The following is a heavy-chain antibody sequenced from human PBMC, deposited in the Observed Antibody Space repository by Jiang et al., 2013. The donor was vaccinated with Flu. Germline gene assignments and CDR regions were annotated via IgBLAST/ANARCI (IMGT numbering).Heavy chain of an antibody. J-gene: IGHJ5*02. Sequence: QTLSLTCAISGDSVSSNSAAWNWIRQSPSRGLEWLGRTYYRSKWYNDYAVSVKGRITINPDTSKNQLSLHLRSVTPDDTAVYYCARDRYSWFDPWGQGTLVTVSS. CDR2: TYYRSKWYN. D-gene: IGHD3-16*02. CDR1: GDSVSSNSAA. CDR3: ARDRYSWFDP. V-gene: IGHV6-1*01.